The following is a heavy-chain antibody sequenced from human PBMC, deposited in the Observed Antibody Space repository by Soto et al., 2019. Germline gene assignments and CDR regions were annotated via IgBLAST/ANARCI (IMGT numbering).Heavy chain of an antibody. CDR2: IWYDGSNK. CDR1: GFTFSSYG. Sequence: GGSLRLSCAASGFTFSSYGMHWVRQAPGKGLEWVAVIWYDGSNKYYADSVKGRFTISRDNSKNTLYLQMNSLRAEDTAVYYCARDKGKYYGSSGYYRYWGQGTLVTVSS. J-gene: IGHJ4*02. CDR3: ARDKGKYYGSSGYYRY. V-gene: IGHV3-33*01. D-gene: IGHD3-22*01.